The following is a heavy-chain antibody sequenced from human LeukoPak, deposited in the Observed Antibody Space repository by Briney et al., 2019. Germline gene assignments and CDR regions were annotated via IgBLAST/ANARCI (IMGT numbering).Heavy chain of an antibody. CDR2: IKQDGSQK. J-gene: IGHJ4*02. CDR3: ARESFAARWD. V-gene: IGHV3-7*01. CDR1: GFTFSRHW. Sequence: GGSLRLSCAASGFTFSRHWMSWVRQAPGKGLEWVANIKQDGSQKSYVDSVKGRFTISRDNASNLLYLQMNSLRAEDTAVYYCARESFAARWDWGQGTLVTVSS. D-gene: IGHD6-6*01.